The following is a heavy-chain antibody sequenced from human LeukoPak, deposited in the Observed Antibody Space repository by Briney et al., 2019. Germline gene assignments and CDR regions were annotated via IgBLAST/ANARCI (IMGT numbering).Heavy chain of an antibody. CDR3: SLCDSAGDCYSIH. V-gene: IGHV3-30*03. CDR2: ISYDGGNK. D-gene: IGHD2-21*02. Sequence: GGSLRLSCAASGFIFSNYGMHWVRQAPGKGLEWVAVISYDGGNKFYADSVKGRFTISRDNSKNTLYLQMNSLRAEDTAVYYCSLCDSAGDCYSIHWGQGTLVTVSS. J-gene: IGHJ4*02. CDR1: GFIFSNYG.